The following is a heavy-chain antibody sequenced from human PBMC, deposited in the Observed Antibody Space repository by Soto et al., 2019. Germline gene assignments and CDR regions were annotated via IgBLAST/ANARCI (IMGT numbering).Heavy chain of an antibody. J-gene: IGHJ4*02. V-gene: IGHV1-69*12. Sequence: QVQLVQSGAEVKKPGSSVKVSCNASGGTFSSYAIIWVRQAPGQGLEWMGGIIPIFGTANYAQKFQGRVTITADESTSTAYMELSSLRSEDTAVYYCARRAPSGIASYGMDYWGQGTLVTVSS. CDR3: ARRAPSGIASYGMDY. D-gene: IGHD6-13*01. CDR1: GGTFSSYA. CDR2: IIPIFGTA.